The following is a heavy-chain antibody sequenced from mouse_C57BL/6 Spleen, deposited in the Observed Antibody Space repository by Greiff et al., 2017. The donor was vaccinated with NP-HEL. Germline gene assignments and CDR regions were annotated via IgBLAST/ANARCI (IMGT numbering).Heavy chain of an antibody. CDR3: ARSGYYVDYAMDY. D-gene: IGHD2-3*01. V-gene: IGHV1-64*01. CDR1: GYTFTSYW. CDR2: IHPNSGST. Sequence: VQLQQPGAELVKPGASVKLSCKASGYTFTSYWMHWVKQRPGQGLEWIGMIHPNSGSTNYNEKFKSKATLTVDKSSSTAYMQLSSLTSEDSAVYYCARSGYYVDYAMDYWGQGTSVTVSS. J-gene: IGHJ4*01.